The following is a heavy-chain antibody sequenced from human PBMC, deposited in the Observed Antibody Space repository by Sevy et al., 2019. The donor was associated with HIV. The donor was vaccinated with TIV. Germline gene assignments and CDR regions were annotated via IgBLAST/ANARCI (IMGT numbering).Heavy chain of an antibody. Sequence: GGSLRLSCAASGFTFSSYSMNWVRQAPGKGLEWVSSISSSSSYIYYADSVKGRFTISRDNAKNSLYLQMNSLRAEDTAVYYCARDSNEYGDYRLSYYFDYWGQGALVTVSS. V-gene: IGHV3-21*01. CDR2: ISSSSSYI. CDR1: GFTFSSYS. J-gene: IGHJ4*02. CDR3: ARDSNEYGDYRLSYYFDY. D-gene: IGHD4-17*01.